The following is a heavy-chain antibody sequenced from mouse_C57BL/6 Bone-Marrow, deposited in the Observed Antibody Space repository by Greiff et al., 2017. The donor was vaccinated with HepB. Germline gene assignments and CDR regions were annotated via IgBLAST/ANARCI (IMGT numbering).Heavy chain of an antibody. D-gene: IGHD1-1*01. CDR1: GFTFSSYA. CDR3: ARASRVTTVGYFDY. J-gene: IGHJ2*01. V-gene: IGHV5-4*03. CDR2: ISDGGSYT. Sequence: EVMLVESGGGLVKPGGSLKLSCAASGFTFSSYAMSWVRQTPEKRLEWVATISDGGSYTYYPDNVKGRFTISRDNAKNNLYLQMSHLKSEDTAMYYCARASRVTTVGYFDYWGQGTTLTVSS.